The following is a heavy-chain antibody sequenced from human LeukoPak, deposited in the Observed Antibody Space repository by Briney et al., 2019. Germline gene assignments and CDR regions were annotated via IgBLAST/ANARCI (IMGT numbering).Heavy chain of an antibody. J-gene: IGHJ4*02. V-gene: IGHV1-18*01. CDR1: GYTFTSYG. CDR3: ARELVWSGYKRLAY. Sequence: ASVKVSCNAYGYTFTSYGISWVRQAPGQGLEWMGWISAYKGNTNYAQTLQGRVTMTTHTSTSTAYMELRSLRSDDTAVYYCARELVWSGYKRLAYWGQGTLVTVSS. D-gene: IGHD3-3*01. CDR2: ISAYKGNT.